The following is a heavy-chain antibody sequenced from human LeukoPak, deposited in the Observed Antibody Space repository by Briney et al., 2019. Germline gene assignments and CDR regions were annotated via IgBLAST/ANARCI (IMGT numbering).Heavy chain of an antibody. CDR2: ISTSSSYI. Sequence: GGSLRLSCAASGFTFSSYSMNWVRQAPGKGLEWVSFISTSSSYIYYADSLKGRFTISRDNAKKSLYLQINSLRAENTAVYYCAREGYSPRDGYNFNFDYWGQGTLVTVSS. V-gene: IGHV3-21*01. CDR1: GFTFSSYS. D-gene: IGHD5-24*01. J-gene: IGHJ4*02. CDR3: AREGYSPRDGYNFNFDY.